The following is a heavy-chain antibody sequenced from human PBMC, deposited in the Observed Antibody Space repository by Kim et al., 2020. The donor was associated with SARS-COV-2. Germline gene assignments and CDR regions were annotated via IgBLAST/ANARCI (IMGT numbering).Heavy chain of an antibody. CDR1: GFTFSTYA. CDR3: ARAYYDSRGDYYPRGSYFDP. Sequence: GGSLRLSCAASGFTFSTYAMTWVRQAPGKGLEWVSTISGSGAGTYYAGSAKGRFAISRDNSNNTLYLQMNSLRADDTAVYFCARAYYDSRGDYYPRGSYFDPWGQGTLVTVSS. CDR2: ISGSGAGT. D-gene: IGHD3-22*01. J-gene: IGHJ5*02. V-gene: IGHV3-23*01.